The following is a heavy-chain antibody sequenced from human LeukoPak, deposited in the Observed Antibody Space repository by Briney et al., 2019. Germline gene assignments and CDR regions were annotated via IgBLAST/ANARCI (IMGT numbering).Heavy chain of an antibody. J-gene: IGHJ4*02. Sequence: GGSLRLSCAASGFTFSTYAMSLVRRAPGKGLEWVSAISDSGGSSYYADSVKGRFTISRDNSKNTLYLQMNSLRAEDTAVYYCASRWWLDSWGQGTPVTVSS. V-gene: IGHV3-23*01. CDR1: GFTFSTYA. D-gene: IGHD2-15*01. CDR3: ASRWWLDS. CDR2: ISDSGGSS.